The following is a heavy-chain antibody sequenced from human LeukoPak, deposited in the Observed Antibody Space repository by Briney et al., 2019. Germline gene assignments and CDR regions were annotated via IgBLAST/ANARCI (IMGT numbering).Heavy chain of an antibody. J-gene: IGHJ4*02. CDR1: GYTFTGYY. CDR3: ARDPYDSSGYYFDY. D-gene: IGHD3-22*01. Sequence: GASVKVSCKASGYTFTGYYMHWVRQAPGQGLEWMGWINPNSGGTNYAQKFQGRVTMTRDTSISTAYMELSRLRSDDTAVYYWARDPYDSSGYYFDYWDQGTLVTVSS. V-gene: IGHV1-2*02. CDR2: INPNSGGT.